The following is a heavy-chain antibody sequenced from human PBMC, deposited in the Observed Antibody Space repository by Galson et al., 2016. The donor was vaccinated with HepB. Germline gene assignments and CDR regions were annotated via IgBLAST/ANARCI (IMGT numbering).Heavy chain of an antibody. Sequence: SLRLSCAASGFTFSINTMSWIRQTPGKGLEWVTTINGNGGNTWYADSGKGRFTVSRDNSDNRMFLQMNSLRAGDTAIYYCGRESSEDTAMVDHWGQGTLVTVSS. CDR1: GFTFSINT. D-gene: IGHD5-18*01. CDR3: GRESSEDTAMVDH. CDR2: INGNGGNT. J-gene: IGHJ5*02. V-gene: IGHV3-23*01.